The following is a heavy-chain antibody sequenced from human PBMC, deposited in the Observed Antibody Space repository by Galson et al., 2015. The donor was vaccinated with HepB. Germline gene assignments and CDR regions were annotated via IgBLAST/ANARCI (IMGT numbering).Heavy chain of an antibody. CDR1: GLMFSDHD. Sequence: SLRLSCAVSGLMFSDHDMDWVRQAPGKGLEWVGRTGNRAKSYSTEYVASVKGRFTISRDDSKKSVYLQMNSLKMEDTAVYYCARRRYYDTSGYYSYGFDIWGQGTMVTVSS. J-gene: IGHJ3*02. CDR2: TGNRAKSYST. V-gene: IGHV3-72*01. CDR3: ARRRYYDTSGYYSYGFDI. D-gene: IGHD3-22*01.